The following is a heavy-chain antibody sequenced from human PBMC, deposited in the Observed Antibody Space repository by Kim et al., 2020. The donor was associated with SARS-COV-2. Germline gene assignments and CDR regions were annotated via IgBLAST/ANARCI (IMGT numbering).Heavy chain of an antibody. Sequence: ASVKVSCKASGYTFGNYYMHWVRQAPGQRLEWMAWINPTSGDPHYAQNLQGRVTVTRDMFTRTVHMELSGLRFDDAAVYYCARDGLVGSSYDYWGQGTLINVSS. D-gene: IGHD1-26*01. CDR1: GYTFGNYY. CDR3: ARDGLVGSSYDY. J-gene: IGHJ4*02. CDR2: INPTSGDP. V-gene: IGHV1-2*02.